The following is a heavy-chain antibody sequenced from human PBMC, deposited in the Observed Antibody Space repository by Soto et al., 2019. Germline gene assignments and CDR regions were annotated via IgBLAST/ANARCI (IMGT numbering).Heavy chain of an antibody. V-gene: IGHV1-2*02. J-gene: IGHJ4*02. D-gene: IGHD3-16*01. CDR1: GYTFSDHF. CDR2: INGDSGNT. CDR3: ARVGVRGQANYVY. Sequence: ASVKVSCKASGYTFSDHFIHWFRQAPGEGLEWMGWINGDSGNTDYAQKFQGRVTMTRDKSISTVYMELSSLRSDDTAVYYCARVGVRGQANYVYWGQGTLVTVSS.